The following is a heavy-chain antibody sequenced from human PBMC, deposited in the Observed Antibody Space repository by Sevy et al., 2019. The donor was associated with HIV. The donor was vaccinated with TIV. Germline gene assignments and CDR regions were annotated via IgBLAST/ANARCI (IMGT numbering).Heavy chain of an antibody. V-gene: IGHV1-18*04. CDR1: GYTFTSYG. CDR2: ISAYNGNT. CDR3: ARYYYDSSGYYSYDYYMDV. J-gene: IGHJ6*03. Sequence: ASVKVSCKASGYTFTSYGISWVRQAPGQGLEWMGWISAYNGNTNYAQKLQGRVTMTTDTSTSTAYMELRTLRSDDTAVYYCARYYYDSSGYYSYDYYMDVWGKGTTVTVSS. D-gene: IGHD3-22*01.